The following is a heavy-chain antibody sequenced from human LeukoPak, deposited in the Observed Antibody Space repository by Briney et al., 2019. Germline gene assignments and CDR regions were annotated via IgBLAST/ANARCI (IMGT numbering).Heavy chain of an antibody. CDR1: GGSFSGYY. CDR2: INHSGST. CDR3: ARGLGVVVVAATPGYYYMDV. D-gene: IGHD2-15*01. V-gene: IGHV4-34*01. Sequence: PSETLSLTCAVYGGSFSGYYWSWIRQPQGKGLEWIGEINHSGSTNYNPSLKSRVTISVDTSKNQFSLKLSSVTAADTAVYYCARGLGVVVVAATPGYYYMDVWGKGTTVTVSS. J-gene: IGHJ6*03.